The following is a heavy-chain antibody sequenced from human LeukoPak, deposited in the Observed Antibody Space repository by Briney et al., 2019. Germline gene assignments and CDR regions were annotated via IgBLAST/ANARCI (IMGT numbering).Heavy chain of an antibody. CDR2: IYSSGST. Sequence: SETLSLTCPVSGGSISSYYWSWIRQPPGKGLEWLGYIYSSGSTNYNPSLKSRVTISVDTSKNQFSLKLSSVTAADTAVYYCARHGDDSSGYFRLDYWGQGTLVTVSS. V-gene: IGHV4-59*08. D-gene: IGHD3-22*01. CDR1: GGSISSYY. J-gene: IGHJ4*02. CDR3: ARHGDDSSGYFRLDY.